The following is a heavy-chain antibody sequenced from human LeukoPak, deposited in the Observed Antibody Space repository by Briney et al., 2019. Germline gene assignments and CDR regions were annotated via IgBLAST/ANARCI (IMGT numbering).Heavy chain of an antibody. D-gene: IGHD2-15*01. CDR3: AKGAIAALNAYFDY. CDR2: ILYDGSNK. CDR1: GFTFSSYA. V-gene: IGHV3-30*04. Sequence: GGSLRLSCAASGFTFSSYAMHWVRQAPGKGLEWVALILYDGSNKYYADSVKGRFTISRDNSKNTLYLQMNSLRAEDTAVYYCAKGAIAALNAYFDYWGQGTLVTVSS. J-gene: IGHJ4*02.